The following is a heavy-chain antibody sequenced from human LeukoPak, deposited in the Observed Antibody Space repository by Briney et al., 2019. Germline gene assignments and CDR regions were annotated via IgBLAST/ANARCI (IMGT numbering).Heavy chain of an antibody. V-gene: IGHV1-46*01. CDR1: GYTFTSYY. Sequence: ASVKVSCKASGYTFTSYYMHWVRQAPGQGLEWMGIINPSGGSTSYAQKFQGRVTMTRDTSTSTVYMELSSLRSEDTAVYYCARAGRITMVRGVKLRYYMDVWGKGTTVTVSS. CDR3: ARAGRITMVRGVKLRYYMDV. CDR2: INPSGGST. D-gene: IGHD3-10*01. J-gene: IGHJ6*03.